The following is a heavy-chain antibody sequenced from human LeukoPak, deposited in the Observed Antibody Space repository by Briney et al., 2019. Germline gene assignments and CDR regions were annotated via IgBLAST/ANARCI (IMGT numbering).Heavy chain of an antibody. D-gene: IGHD2-2*01. V-gene: IGHV3-20*04. Sequence: PGGSLRLSCAASGFTFDDYGMSWVRQAPGKGLEWVSGINWNGGSTGYADSVKGRFTISRDNAKNSLYLQMNSLRAEDTAVYYCAASYQLLLDFDYWGQGTLVTVSS. CDR3: AASYQLLLDFDY. CDR1: GFTFDDYG. J-gene: IGHJ4*02. CDR2: INWNGGST.